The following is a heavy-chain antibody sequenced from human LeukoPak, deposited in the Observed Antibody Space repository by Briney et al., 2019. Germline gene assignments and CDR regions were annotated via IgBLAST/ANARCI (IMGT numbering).Heavy chain of an antibody. CDR3: ARDHNWAFDS. Sequence: GGSLRLSCAASGFIFSDYSMNWVRQAPGRGLEWLSYIGLASGFTSYADSVKGRFTISSDTARNSLYLHLNSLRAEDTALYFCARDHNWAFDSWGQGTLVTVSS. J-gene: IGHJ4*02. CDR1: GFIFSDYS. V-gene: IGHV3-21*05. D-gene: IGHD1-20*01. CDR2: IGLASGFT.